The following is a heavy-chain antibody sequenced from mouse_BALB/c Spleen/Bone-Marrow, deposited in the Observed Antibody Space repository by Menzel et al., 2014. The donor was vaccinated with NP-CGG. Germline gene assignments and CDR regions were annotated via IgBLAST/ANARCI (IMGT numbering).Heavy chain of an antibody. Sequence: QVQLQQSGAQVAKPGASVKMSCKASGYTFTSYWMHWVKQRPGQGLEWIGYINPITGYTEYNQKFKDKATLTADKSSSTAYTQLSSLTSEDSAVYYCARNYDYDGGYCAMDYWGQGTSVTVSS. CDR1: GYTFTSYW. V-gene: IGHV1-7*01. J-gene: IGHJ4*01. CDR2: INPITGYT. D-gene: IGHD2-4*01. CDR3: ARNYDYDGGYCAMDY.